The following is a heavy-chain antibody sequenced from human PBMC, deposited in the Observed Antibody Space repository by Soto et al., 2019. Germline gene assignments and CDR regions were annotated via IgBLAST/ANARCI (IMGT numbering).Heavy chain of an antibody. V-gene: IGHV3-23*01. CDR2: ISGSGGST. Sequence: PGESLKISCAASGFTFSSYAMSWVRQAPGKGLEWVSAISGSGGSTYYADSVKGRFTISRDNSKNTLYLQMNSLRAEDTAVYYCAKASIAAAGYPDYYYGMDVWGQGTTVTVSS. CDR3: AKASIAAAGYPDYYYGMDV. CDR1: GFTFSSYA. D-gene: IGHD6-13*01. J-gene: IGHJ6*02.